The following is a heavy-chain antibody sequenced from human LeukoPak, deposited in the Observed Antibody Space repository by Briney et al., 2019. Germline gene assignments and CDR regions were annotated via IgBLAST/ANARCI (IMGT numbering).Heavy chain of an antibody. V-gene: IGHV1-18*01. CDR2: ISAYNGNT. D-gene: IGHD2-21*02. CDR1: GYTFTSYG. Sequence: ASVKVSCKASGYTFTSYGISWVRQAPGQGLEWMGWISAYNGNTNYAQKLQGRVTMTTDTSTSTAYMELRSLRSDDTAVYYCARVRAAFVVVTATSWFDPWGQGTLVTVSS. CDR3: ARVRAAFVVVTATSWFDP. J-gene: IGHJ5*02.